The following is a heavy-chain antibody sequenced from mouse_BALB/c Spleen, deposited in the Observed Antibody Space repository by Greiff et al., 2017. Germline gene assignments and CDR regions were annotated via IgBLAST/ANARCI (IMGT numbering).Heavy chain of an antibody. CDR3: ARSQGGAMDY. J-gene: IGHJ4*01. D-gene: IGHD1-1*02. Sequence: VQLQQSGAELVKPGASVKFSCTASGFNIKDTYMHWVKQRPEQGLEWIGRIDPANGNTKYDPKFQGKATITADTSSNTAYLQLSSLSSEDTAVYYCARSQGGAMDYWGQGTSVTVSS. V-gene: IGHV14-3*02. CDR1: GFNIKDTY. CDR2: IDPANGNT.